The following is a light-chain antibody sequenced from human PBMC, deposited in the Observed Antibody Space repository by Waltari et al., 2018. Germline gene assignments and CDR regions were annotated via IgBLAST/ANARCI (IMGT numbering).Light chain of an antibody. Sequence: DIQMTQSPSSLSASVGDRVTITCRASQSISSYLNWYQQKPGKAPELLIYAASSLQSGVPSRFSGSGSGTEFTLTISSLQPEDFATYYCQQSYSTLWTFGQGTKVEIK. V-gene: IGKV1-39*01. CDR2: AAS. CDR3: QQSYSTLWT. CDR1: QSISSY. J-gene: IGKJ1*01.